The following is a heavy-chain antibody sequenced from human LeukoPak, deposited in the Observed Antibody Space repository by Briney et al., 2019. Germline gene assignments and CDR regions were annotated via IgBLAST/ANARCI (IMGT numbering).Heavy chain of an antibody. Sequence: PGGSLRLSCAASGVTFSNYGMHWVRQDPGKGLEWVAVIWFDGSEKYYADSVKGRFTISRDNSKNTLYLQMNSLRAEDTAVYYCARDQLGYYYVMDVWGQGTTVTVSS. CDR1: GVTFSNYG. J-gene: IGHJ6*02. CDR3: ARDQLGYYYVMDV. CDR2: IWFDGSEK. D-gene: IGHD1-1*01. V-gene: IGHV3-33*01.